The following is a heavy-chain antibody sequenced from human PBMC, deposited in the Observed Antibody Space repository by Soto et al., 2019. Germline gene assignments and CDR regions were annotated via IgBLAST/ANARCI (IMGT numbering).Heavy chain of an antibody. V-gene: IGHV4-4*02. CDR1: GGSISNNNW. CDR3: ARDWGFHGHHLY. CDR2: ISHSGTT. D-gene: IGHD3-16*01. Sequence: QVQLQESGPGLVEPSGTLSLTCGVSGGSISNNNWWSWVRQPPGKGLEWIGEISHSGTTNYNPSLKSRVTISVDKSRKQFYLRLTSVTAADTAVYYCARDWGFHGHHLYWGQGTLVTVSS. J-gene: IGHJ4*02.